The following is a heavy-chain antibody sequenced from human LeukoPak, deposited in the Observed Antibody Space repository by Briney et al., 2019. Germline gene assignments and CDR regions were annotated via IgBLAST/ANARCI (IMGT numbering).Heavy chain of an antibody. Sequence: GGSLRLSCAASGFTFSSYAMSWVRQAPGKGLEWVSAISGSGGSTYYADSVKGRFTISRDNSKNTLYLKMNRLRAEDTAVYYCAKGRGTNTAMVYDYWGQGTLVTVSS. CDR3: AKGRGTNTAMVYDY. J-gene: IGHJ4*02. CDR2: ISGSGGST. D-gene: IGHD5-18*01. CDR1: GFTFSSYA. V-gene: IGHV3-23*01.